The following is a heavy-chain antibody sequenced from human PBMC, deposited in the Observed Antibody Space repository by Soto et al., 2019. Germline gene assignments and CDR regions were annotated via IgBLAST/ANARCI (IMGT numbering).Heavy chain of an antibody. CDR1: GGSISSSNW. CDR3: AVSSGWYGPLSWFDP. D-gene: IGHD6-13*01. CDR2: IYHSGST. V-gene: IGHV4-4*02. Sequence: SETLSLTCAVSGGSISSSNWWSWVRQPPGKGLEWIGEIYHSGSTNYNPSLKSRVTISVDKSKNQFSLKLSSVTAADTTVYYCAVSSGWYGPLSWFDPWGQGTLVTVSS. J-gene: IGHJ5*02.